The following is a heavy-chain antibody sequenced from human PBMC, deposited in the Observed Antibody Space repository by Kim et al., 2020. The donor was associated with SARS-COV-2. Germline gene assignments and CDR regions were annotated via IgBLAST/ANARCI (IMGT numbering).Heavy chain of an antibody. J-gene: IGHJ6*02. CDR1: GGSISSYY. CDR3: ARGGEVLLWFGELLEVIYYGMDV. CDR2: IYYSGST. Sequence: SETLFLTCTVSGGSISSYYWSWIRQPPGKGLEWIGYIYYSGSTNYNPSPKSRVTISVDTSKNQFSLKLSSVTAADTAVYYCARGGEVLLWFGELLEVIYYGMDVWGQGTTVTVSS. D-gene: IGHD3-10*01. V-gene: IGHV4-59*01.